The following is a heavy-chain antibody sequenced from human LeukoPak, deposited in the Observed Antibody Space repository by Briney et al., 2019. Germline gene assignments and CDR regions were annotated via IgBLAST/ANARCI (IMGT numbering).Heavy chain of an antibody. CDR1: GYTFTSYG. D-gene: IGHD6-19*01. J-gene: IGHJ1*01. CDR2: ISAYNGNT. CDR3: ARAWQWLAPNAEYFQH. Sequence: GASVKVSCKASGYTFTSYGISWVRQAPGQGLEWMGWISAYNGNTNYAQKLQGRVTMTSDTSTSTAYMELRSLRSDDTAVYYCARAWQWLAPNAEYFQHWGQGTLVTVSS. V-gene: IGHV1-18*01.